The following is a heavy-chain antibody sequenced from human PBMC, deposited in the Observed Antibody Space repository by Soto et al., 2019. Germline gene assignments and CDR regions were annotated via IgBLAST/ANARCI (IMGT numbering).Heavy chain of an antibody. CDR3: ARDRTSIAARFYYYYMDV. V-gene: IGHV3-48*01. Sequence: EVQLVESGGGLVQPGGSLRLSCAASGFTFSSYSMNWVRQAPGKGLEWVSYISSSSSTIYYADSVKGRFTISRDNVKNSLYLQMNSLRAEDTAVYYCARDRTSIAARFYYYYMDVWGKGTTVTVSS. CDR2: ISSSSSTI. D-gene: IGHD6-6*01. CDR1: GFTFSSYS. J-gene: IGHJ6*03.